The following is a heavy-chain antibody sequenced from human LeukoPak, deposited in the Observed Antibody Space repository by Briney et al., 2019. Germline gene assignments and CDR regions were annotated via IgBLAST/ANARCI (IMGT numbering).Heavy chain of an antibody. Sequence: ASVKVSCKASGYTFTGYNMHWVRQAPGQGLEWMGCINPNSGGTNYAQKFQGMVTMTRDTSISTAYMELSRLRSDDTAVYYCARGLVRGVIVGYYGMDVWGQGTTVTVSS. J-gene: IGHJ6*02. D-gene: IGHD3-10*01. CDR2: INPNSGGT. CDR3: ARGLVRGVIVGYYGMDV. CDR1: GYTFTGYN. V-gene: IGHV1-2*02.